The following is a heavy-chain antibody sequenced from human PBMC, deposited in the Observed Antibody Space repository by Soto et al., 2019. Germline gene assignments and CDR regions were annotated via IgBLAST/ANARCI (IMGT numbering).Heavy chain of an antibody. Sequence: GGSLRLSCAASGFTFSSYSMNWVRQAPGKGLEWVSYISSSSSTIYYADSVKGRFTISRDNAKNSLYLQMNSLRDEDTAVYYCAREGYDFWSGYHYFDYWGQGTLVTAPQ. CDR1: GFTFSSYS. V-gene: IGHV3-48*02. CDR2: ISSSSSTI. J-gene: IGHJ4*02. D-gene: IGHD3-3*01. CDR3: AREGYDFWSGYHYFDY.